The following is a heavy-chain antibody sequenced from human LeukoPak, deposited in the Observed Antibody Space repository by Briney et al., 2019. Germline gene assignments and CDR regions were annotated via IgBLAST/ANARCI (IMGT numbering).Heavy chain of an antibody. V-gene: IGHV4-34*01. J-gene: IGHJ3*02. CDR1: GGSFSGYY. D-gene: IGHD6-19*01. CDR3: ATYSTGFDI. CDR2: INHSGST. Sequence: SETLSLTCAVYGGSFSGYYWSWIRQPPGKGLEWIGEINHSGSTNYNPSLKSRVTISVDTSKKQFSLKLSSVTAADTAVYYCATYSTGFDIWGQGTVVTVSS.